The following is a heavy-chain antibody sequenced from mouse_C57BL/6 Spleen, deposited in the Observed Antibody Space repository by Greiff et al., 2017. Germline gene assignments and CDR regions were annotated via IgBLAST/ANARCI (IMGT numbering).Heavy chain of an antibody. Sequence: QVQLQQSGAEPVKPGASVKISCKASGYAFSSYWMNWVKQRPGKGLEWIGQIYPGDGDTNYNEKFKGKATLTADKSSSTAYMQLSSLTSEDSAVYFCARWETGTYFDVWGTGTTVTVSS. CDR3: ARWETGTYFDV. D-gene: IGHD4-1*01. V-gene: IGHV1-80*01. CDR2: IYPGDGDT. J-gene: IGHJ1*03. CDR1: GYAFSSYW.